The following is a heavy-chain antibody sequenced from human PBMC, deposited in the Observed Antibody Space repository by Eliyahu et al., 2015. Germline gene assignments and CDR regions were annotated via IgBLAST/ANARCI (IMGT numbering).Heavy chain of an antibody. J-gene: IGHJ2*01. Sequence: WIGNIYYSGSAYYNPSLKSRVTMSVDTSKNQFSLKLSSVTAADTAVYYCARLKYCTGGSCYSENWYFDLWGRGTLVTVSS. CDR3: ARLKYCTGGSCYSENWYFDL. CDR2: IYYSGSA. V-gene: IGHV4-39*01. D-gene: IGHD2-15*01.